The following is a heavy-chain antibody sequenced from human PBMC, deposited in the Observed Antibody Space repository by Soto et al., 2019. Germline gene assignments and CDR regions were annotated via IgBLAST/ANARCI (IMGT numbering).Heavy chain of an antibody. J-gene: IGHJ6*02. V-gene: IGHV5-10-1*01. CDR1: GYSFTSYW. D-gene: IGHD2-2*02. CDR3: ARAFVVVPAAIDYYYGMDV. Sequence: RGESLKISCKGSGYSFTSYWISWVRQMPGKGLEWMGRIDPSDSYTNYSPSFQGHVTISADKSISTAYLQWSSLKASDTAMYYCARAFVVVPAAIDYYYGMDVWGQGTTVTVSS. CDR2: IDPSDSYT.